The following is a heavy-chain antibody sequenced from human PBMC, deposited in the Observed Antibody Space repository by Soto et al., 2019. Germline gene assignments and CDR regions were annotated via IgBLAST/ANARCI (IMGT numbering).Heavy chain of an antibody. CDR2: IYYSGST. J-gene: IGHJ6*03. Sequence: SETLSLTCTVSGGSISSYYWSWIRQPPGKGLEWIGYIYYSGSTNYNPSLKSRVTISVDTSKNQFSLKLSSVTAADTAVYYCARVGEPLTARQNYYYYYMDVWGKGTTVTVSS. CDR3: ARVGEPLTARQNYYYYYMDV. D-gene: IGHD3-10*01. CDR1: GGSISSYY. V-gene: IGHV4-59*01.